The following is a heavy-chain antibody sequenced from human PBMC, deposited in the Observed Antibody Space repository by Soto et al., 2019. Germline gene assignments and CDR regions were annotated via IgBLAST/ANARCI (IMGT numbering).Heavy chain of an antibody. J-gene: IGHJ6*02. Sequence: GGSLRLSCAASGFTFSSYGMHWVRQAPGKGLEWVAVISYDGSNKYYADSVKGRFTISRDNSKNTLYLQMNSLRAEDTAVYYCAKEALTYYDFWSGPPGGMDVWGQGTTVTVSS. CDR2: ISYDGSNK. D-gene: IGHD3-3*01. CDR3: AKEALTYYDFWSGPPGGMDV. CDR1: GFTFSSYG. V-gene: IGHV3-30*18.